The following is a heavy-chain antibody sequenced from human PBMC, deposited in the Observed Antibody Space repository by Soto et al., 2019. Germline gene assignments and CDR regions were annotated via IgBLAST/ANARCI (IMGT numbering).Heavy chain of an antibody. CDR1: GYSFTSYW. CDR2: IDPSDSYT. V-gene: IGHV5-10-1*01. J-gene: IGHJ6*02. CDR3: AGPIEAARQYYYYYFVMDV. Sequence: GESLKIFCKGSGYSFTSYWISWVRQMPGKGLEWMGRIDPSDSYTNYSPSFQGHVTISADKSISTAYLQWSSLKASDTAMYHCAGPIEAARQYYYYYFVMDVWGQGTTVTVSS. D-gene: IGHD6-13*01.